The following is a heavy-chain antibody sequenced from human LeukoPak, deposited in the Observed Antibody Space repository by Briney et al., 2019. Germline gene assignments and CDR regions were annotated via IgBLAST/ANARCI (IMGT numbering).Heavy chain of an antibody. CDR2: MSPNSGDT. CDR3: VRTPPTWGFDY. D-gene: IGHD7-27*01. V-gene: IGHV1-8*01. CDR1: GYTFTTHD. Sequence: ASVKVSCKASGYTFTTHDVNWVRQATGQGLEWLGWMSPNSGDTGYAQKFQGRVTMTSDSSISTAYMELSSLRSEDTAIYYCVRTPPTWGFDYWGKGTLVTVSS. J-gene: IGHJ4*02.